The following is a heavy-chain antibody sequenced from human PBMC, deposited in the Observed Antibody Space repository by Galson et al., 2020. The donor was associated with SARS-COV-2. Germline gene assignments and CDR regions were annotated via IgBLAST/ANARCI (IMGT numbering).Heavy chain of an antibody. CDR3: TREGPTLSGTTRALDI. CDR1: GFTFSDFP. J-gene: IGHJ3*02. V-gene: IGHV3-30*01. Sequence: GESLKLSCAASGFTFSDFPMHWVRQAPGQGLDWVSFISHDGSDKFYADSVKGRFTISRDNSKNTVFLQMTSLRPEDTAIYYCTREGPTLSGTTRALDIWGQGTRVTGS. D-gene: IGHD1-7*01. CDR2: ISHDGSDK.